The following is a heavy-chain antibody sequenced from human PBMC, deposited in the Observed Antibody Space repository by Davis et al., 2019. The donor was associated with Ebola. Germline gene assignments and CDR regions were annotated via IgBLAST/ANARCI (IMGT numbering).Heavy chain of an antibody. Sequence: GESLKISCAASGFTFNTYWMTWVRQAPGRGLAWLANINPEGLDTFYVDSVTGRFTIPRDNADKSGFLQMSNVRVGDTAVYYCARSAGHYRPLDAWGQGILVTVSS. D-gene: IGHD3-16*02. CDR2: INPEGLDT. J-gene: IGHJ5*02. V-gene: IGHV3-7*01. CDR1: GFTFNTYW. CDR3: ARSAGHYRPLDA.